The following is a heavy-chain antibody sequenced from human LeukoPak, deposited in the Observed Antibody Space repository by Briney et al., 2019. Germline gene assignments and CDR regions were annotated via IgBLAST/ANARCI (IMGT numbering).Heavy chain of an antibody. CDR3: ARGVWSSHNKEYFLDY. CDR1: GYTFSIYA. J-gene: IGHJ4*02. D-gene: IGHD2-2*01. CDR2: INAGNGKT. V-gene: IGHV1-3*01. Sequence: ASVKVSCKTSGYTFSIYAMNWARQAPGQRPEWMGWINAGNGKTKYSQRFQGRVTITRDTSASTAYMELSSLRSEDTAIYYCARGVWSSHNKEYFLDYWGQGTLVTVSS.